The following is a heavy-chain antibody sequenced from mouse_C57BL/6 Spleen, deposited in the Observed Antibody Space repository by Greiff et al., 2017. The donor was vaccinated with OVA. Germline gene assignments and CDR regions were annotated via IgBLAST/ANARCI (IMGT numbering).Heavy chain of an antibody. CDR2: ISSGGSYT. Sequence: DVQLQESGGDLVKPGGSLKLSCAASGFTFSSYGMSWVRQTPDKRLEWVATISSGGSYTYYPDSVKGRFTISRDNAKNTLYLQMSSLKSEDTAMYYCARRGEENSLAYWGQGTLVTVSA. CDR1: GFTFSSYG. CDR3: ARRGEENSLAY. V-gene: IGHV5-6*02. J-gene: IGHJ3*01.